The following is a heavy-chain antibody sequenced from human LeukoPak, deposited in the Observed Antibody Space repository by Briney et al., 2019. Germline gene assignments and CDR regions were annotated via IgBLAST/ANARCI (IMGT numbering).Heavy chain of an antibody. V-gene: IGHV3-30*18. D-gene: IGHD6-19*01. CDR3: AKNGGGWFNWFDP. CDR2: ISYDGSNK. J-gene: IGHJ5*02. CDR1: GFTFSSYG. Sequence: GGSLRLSCAASGFTFSSYGMHWVRQAPGKGLEWVAVISYDGSNKYYADSVKGRFTISRDNSKNTLYLQMNSLRAEDTAVYYCAKNGGGWFNWFDPWGQGTLDTVSS.